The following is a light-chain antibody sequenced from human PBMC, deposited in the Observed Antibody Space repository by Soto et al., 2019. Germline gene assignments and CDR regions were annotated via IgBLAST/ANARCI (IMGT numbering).Light chain of an antibody. CDR3: QQNYGTPGT. J-gene: IGKJ1*01. CDR2: GAN. V-gene: IGKV1-39*01. CDR1: QSISRY. Sequence: DIQLTQSQSSLSASVGDRITITCRSSQSISRYLNWYQQRPGTAPKVLIFGANSLQSGVPSRFSSSGSGTEFTLTISSLQPEDFATYYSQQNYGTPGTFGQGTKVDVK.